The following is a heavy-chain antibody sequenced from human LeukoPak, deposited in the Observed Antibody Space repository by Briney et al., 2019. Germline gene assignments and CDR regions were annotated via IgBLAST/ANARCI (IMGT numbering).Heavy chain of an antibody. CDR2: IYYSGST. CDR1: GGSISSSSYY. CDR3: ARGLTFGGVIVRNYYYYMDV. D-gene: IGHD3-16*02. V-gene: IGHV4-39*01. J-gene: IGHJ6*03. Sequence: SETLSLTCTVSGGSISSSSYYWGWIRQPPGKGLEWIGSIYYSGSTYYNPSLKSRVTISVDTSKNQFSLKLSSVTAADTAVYYCARGLTFGGVIVRNYYYYMDVWGKGTTVTVSS.